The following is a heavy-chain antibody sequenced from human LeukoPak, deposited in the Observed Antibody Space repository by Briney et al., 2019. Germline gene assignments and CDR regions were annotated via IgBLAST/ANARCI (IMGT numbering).Heavy chain of an antibody. CDR3: ARGHSGYEYGFDP. CDR1: GGSISSHY. CDR2: IYYSGST. V-gene: IGHV4-59*11. Sequence: SETLSLTCTVSGGSISSHYWSWIRQPPGKGLEWIGYIYYSGSTNYNPSLKSRVTISVDTSKNHFSLKLSSVTAADTAVYYCARGHSGYEYGFDPWGQGTLVTVSS. D-gene: IGHD5-12*01. J-gene: IGHJ5*02.